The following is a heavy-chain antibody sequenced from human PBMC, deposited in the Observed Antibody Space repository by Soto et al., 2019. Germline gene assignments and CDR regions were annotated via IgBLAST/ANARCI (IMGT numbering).Heavy chain of an antibody. CDR3: VRNYYDSSGAYYPDFDY. Sequence: EVQLVESGGGLVQPGRSLRLSCSASGFIFRNYAMHWVRQAPGKGLEYVSSISSDASDAYYADSVKGRFTISRDNSKNTVYLQLSSLRVEDTAVYNCVRNYYDSSGAYYPDFDYWGQGTLVTVSS. CDR1: GFIFRNYA. J-gene: IGHJ4*02. V-gene: IGHV3-64D*06. CDR2: ISSDASDA. D-gene: IGHD3-22*01.